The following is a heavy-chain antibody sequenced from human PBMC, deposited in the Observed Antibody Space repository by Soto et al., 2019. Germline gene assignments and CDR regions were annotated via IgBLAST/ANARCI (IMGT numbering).Heavy chain of an antibody. CDR2: ISSSSSTI. D-gene: IGHD1-1*01. V-gene: IGHV3-48*02. Sequence: EVQLVESGGGLVQPGGSLRLSCAASGFTFSSYSMNWVRQAPGKGLEWVSYISSSSSTIYYADSVKGRFTISRDNAKNSLYLQMNSLRDEDTAVYYCARTEGGSPGPAESDTGPYNWFDPWGQGTLVTVSS. J-gene: IGHJ5*02. CDR1: GFTFSSYS. CDR3: ARTEGGSPGPAESDTGPYNWFDP.